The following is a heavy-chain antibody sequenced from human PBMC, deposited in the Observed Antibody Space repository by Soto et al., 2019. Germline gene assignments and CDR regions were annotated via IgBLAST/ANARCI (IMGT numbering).Heavy chain of an antibody. CDR1: NGSFSGYY. CDR2: ITHSGST. Sequence: QVQLQQWGAGLLKPSETLSLTCAVYNGSFSGYYWSWVRQSPEKGLEWIGEITHSGSTNYSPSRRGRATISVDTSKNHFSLSLNSVTAADSGVYYFARVSCSGISCYLTRRYNYYFMDVWGQGTTVTVSS. CDR3: ARVSCSGISCYLTRRYNYYFMDV. J-gene: IGHJ6*02. D-gene: IGHD2-15*01. V-gene: IGHV4-34*01.